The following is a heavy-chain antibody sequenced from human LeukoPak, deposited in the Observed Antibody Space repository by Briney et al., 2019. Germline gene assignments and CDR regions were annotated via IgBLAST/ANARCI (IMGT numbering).Heavy chain of an antibody. CDR3: ARGLLFNWYFDL. CDR2: IYYSGST. Sequence: SETLSLTCTVSGGSISSYYWSWIRQPPGKGLEWIGYIYYSGSTYYNPSLKSRVTISVDTSKNQFSLKLSSVTAADTAVYYCARGLLFNWYFDLWGRGTLVTVSS. D-gene: IGHD2-21*02. V-gene: IGHV4-59*12. CDR1: GGSISSYY. J-gene: IGHJ2*01.